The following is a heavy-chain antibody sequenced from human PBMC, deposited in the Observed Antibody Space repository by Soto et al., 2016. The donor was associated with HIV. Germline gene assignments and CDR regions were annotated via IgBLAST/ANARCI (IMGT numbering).Heavy chain of an antibody. CDR2: INHEGSS. V-gene: IGHV4-34*02. Sequence: QVQLEQWGTELLKPSETLSLRCAVYTGSFSGYYWTWIRQTPGRGLEWIGEINHEGSSTYTPSLRSRVTMSKDTSKNQFSLKLRFVTAADTAVYYCARQVTMGIVDTFDLWGQGTRVTVSS. CDR1: TGSFSGYY. CDR3: ARQVTMGIVDTFDL. D-gene: IGHD2-21*02. J-gene: IGHJ3*01.